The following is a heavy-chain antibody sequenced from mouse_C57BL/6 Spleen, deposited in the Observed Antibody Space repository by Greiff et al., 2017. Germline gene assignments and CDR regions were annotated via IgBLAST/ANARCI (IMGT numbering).Heavy chain of an antibody. V-gene: IGHV6-3*01. J-gene: IGHJ3*01. CDR2: IRLKSDNYAT. Sequence: EVMLVESGGGLVQPGGSMKLSCVASGFTFSNYWMNWVRQSPEKGLEWVGQIRLKSDNYATHYAESVKGRFTISRDDSKSCVYLQMNHLRAEDTGIYYCAGSPYYYGSPAWFADWGQGTLVTVSA. CDR1: GFTFSNYW. CDR3: AGSPYYYGSPAWFAD. D-gene: IGHD1-1*01.